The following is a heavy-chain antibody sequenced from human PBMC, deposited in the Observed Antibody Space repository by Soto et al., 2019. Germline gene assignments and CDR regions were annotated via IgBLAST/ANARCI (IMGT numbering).Heavy chain of an antibody. CDR3: GVIGSNWNTGNNYYYGMDV. V-gene: IGHV1-8*01. J-gene: IGHJ6*02. CDR1: GYTFTSYD. Sequence: GASVKVSCKAFGYTFTSYDINWVRQATGQGLEWMGWMNPNSGNTGYAQKFQGRVTITADESTSTAYMELSSLRSEDTAVYYYGVIGSNWNTGNNYYYGMDVWGQGTTVTVSS. CDR2: MNPNSGNT. D-gene: IGHD1-20*01.